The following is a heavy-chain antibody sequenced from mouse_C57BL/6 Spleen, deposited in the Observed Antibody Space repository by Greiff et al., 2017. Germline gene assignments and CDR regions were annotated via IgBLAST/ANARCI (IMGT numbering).Heavy chain of an antibody. D-gene: IGHD1-1*01. CDR1: GYTFTDYN. Sequence: VQLQQSGPELVKPGASVKMSCKASGYTFTDYNMHWVKQSHGKSLEWLGYINPNNGGTTYNQKFNGKATLTVNKSSSTAYMELRSLTSEDSAAYYWARYETTVVAHWYYDVWGTATTVTVAS. V-gene: IGHV1-22*01. J-gene: IGHJ1*03. CDR3: ARYETTVVAHWYYDV. CDR2: INPNNGGT.